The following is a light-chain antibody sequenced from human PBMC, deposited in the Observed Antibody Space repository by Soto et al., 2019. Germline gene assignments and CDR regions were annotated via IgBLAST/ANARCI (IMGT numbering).Light chain of an antibody. CDR2: DVI. J-gene: IGLJ3*02. CDR3: CSYADNFIWV. Sequence: QSALTQPRSVSGSPGQSITLSCDGSTSDVGAYNLVSWYQQHPGEAPKLMIYDVIKRPSGVPYRFSGSKSGNTASLTISGLQADDEADYYCCSYADNFIWVFGGGTKVTVL. V-gene: IGLV2-11*01. CDR1: TSDVGAYNL.